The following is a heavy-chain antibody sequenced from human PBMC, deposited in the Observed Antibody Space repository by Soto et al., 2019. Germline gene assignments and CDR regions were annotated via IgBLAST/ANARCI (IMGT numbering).Heavy chain of an antibody. CDR2: INDSGNI. J-gene: IGHJ6*03. V-gene: IGHV4-34*02. CDR3: ARGLILWFGELSRRGGYYYYMDV. Sequence: QVQLQQWGAGLLKPSETLSLTCAVYGGSFSGYQWTWIRQTPEKGLEWIGEINDSGNINYNPSLKSRXXXXXXXXXXXXXXXXXXXXXXXXXXXXCARGLILWFGELSRRGGYYYYMDVWGKGTTVTVSS. CDR1: GGSFSGYQ. D-gene: IGHD3-10*01.